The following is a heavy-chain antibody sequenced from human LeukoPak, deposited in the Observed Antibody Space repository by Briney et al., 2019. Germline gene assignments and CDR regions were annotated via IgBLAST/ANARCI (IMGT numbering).Heavy chain of an antibody. J-gene: IGHJ3*02. CDR1: GFTFSSYA. CDR3: AKTWDYYDTFLSFDI. D-gene: IGHD3-22*01. Sequence: GGSLRLSCAASGFTFSSYAMHWVRQAPGKGLEWVAVISFDGSNKFYANSVKGRFTISRDNSKNTLYLQMNSLRAEDTAVYYCAKTWDYYDTFLSFDIWGQGTLVTVSS. CDR2: ISFDGSNK. V-gene: IGHV3-30*18.